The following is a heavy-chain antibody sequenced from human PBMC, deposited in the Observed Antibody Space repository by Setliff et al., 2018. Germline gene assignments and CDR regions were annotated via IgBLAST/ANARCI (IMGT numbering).Heavy chain of an antibody. J-gene: IGHJ4*02. CDR1: GGGSINNYY. V-gene: IGHV4-59*08. CDR2: VHFGWDT. Sequence: SETLSLTCTVSGGGSINNYYWSWVLQSPGKGLEWIGFVHFGWDTNYNPSLKSRVTMSADTSNNQFSLNLRSVTAADTAVYFCARQPSSGAYYNPRPYYFDYWGQGTLVTVSS. D-gene: IGHD3-10*01. CDR3: ARQPSSGAYYNPRPYYFDY.